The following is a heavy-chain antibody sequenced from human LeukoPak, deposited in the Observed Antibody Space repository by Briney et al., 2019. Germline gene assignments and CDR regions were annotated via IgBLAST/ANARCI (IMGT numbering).Heavy chain of an antibody. CDR2: IYPGGSA. V-gene: IGHV3-53*01. J-gene: IGHJ3*02. CDR3: TTYSGLHERRYGFDI. Sequence: GGSLRLSCAASGFTVSSNYMTWVRQAPEKGLEWVSVIYPGGSAYYIDSVKGRFTISRDNSKNTLYLQMNSLVAEDTAVYYCTTYSGLHERRYGFDIWGRGTMVTVSS. D-gene: IGHD2-15*01. CDR1: GFTVSSNY.